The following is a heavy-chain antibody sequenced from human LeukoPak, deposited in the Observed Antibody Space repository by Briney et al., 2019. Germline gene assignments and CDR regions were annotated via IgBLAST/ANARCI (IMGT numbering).Heavy chain of an antibody. D-gene: IGHD6-6*01. CDR3: AKDQYSSSDGMDV. Sequence: AGGSLRLSCAASGFTFSSYGMHWVRQAPGKGLEWVAVISYDGSNKYYADSVKGRFTISRDNSKNTLYLQMNSLRAEDTAVYYCAKDQYSSSDGMDVWGQGTTVTVSS. CDR2: ISYDGSNK. V-gene: IGHV3-30*18. CDR1: GFTFSSYG. J-gene: IGHJ6*02.